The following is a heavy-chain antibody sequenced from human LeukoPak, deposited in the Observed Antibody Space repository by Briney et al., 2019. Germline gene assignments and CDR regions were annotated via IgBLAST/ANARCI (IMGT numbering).Heavy chain of an antibody. CDR3: AKAGALAVAGNFDY. CDR1: GFTFSSYA. D-gene: IGHD6-19*01. CDR2: ISGSGGST. J-gene: IGHJ4*02. Sequence: PGGSLRLSCAASGFTFSSYAMSWVRQAPGKGLEWVSAISGSGGSTYYADSVKGRFTISRDDSKNTLYLQMNSLRAEDTAVYYCAKAGALAVAGNFDYWGQGTLVTVSS. V-gene: IGHV3-23*01.